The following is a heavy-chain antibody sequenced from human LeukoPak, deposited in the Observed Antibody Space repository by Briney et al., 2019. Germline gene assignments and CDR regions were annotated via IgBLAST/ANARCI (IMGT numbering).Heavy chain of an antibody. CDR1: GGSISSSSYY. J-gene: IGHJ6*02. V-gene: IGHV4-39*01. Sequence: SETLSLTCTVSGGSISSSSYYWGWIRQPPGKGLEWIGSIYYSGSTYYNPSLKSRVTISVDTSKNQFSLKLSSVTAADTAVYYCARLTDVWSGYPPLDVWVQGTTVTVSS. CDR2: IYYSGST. CDR3: ARLTDVWSGYPPLDV. D-gene: IGHD3-3*01.